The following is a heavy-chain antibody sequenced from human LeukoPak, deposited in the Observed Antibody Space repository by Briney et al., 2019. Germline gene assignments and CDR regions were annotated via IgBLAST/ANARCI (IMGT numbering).Heavy chain of an antibody. CDR3: AREAVSFVAVAKEGYFDF. Sequence: ASVKVSCKVSGYTLTELSMHWVRQAPGKGLEWMGGFDPEDGETIHAQKFQGRVTMTEDTSTDTAYMELRSLRSDDTAVYYCAREAVSFVAVAKEGYFDFWGQGTLVTVSS. D-gene: IGHD6-19*01. V-gene: IGHV1-24*01. J-gene: IGHJ4*02. CDR1: GYTLTELS. CDR2: FDPEDGET.